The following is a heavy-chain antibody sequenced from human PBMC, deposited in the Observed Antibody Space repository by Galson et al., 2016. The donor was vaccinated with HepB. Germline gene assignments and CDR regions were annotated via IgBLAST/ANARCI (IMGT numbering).Heavy chain of an antibody. J-gene: IGHJ4*02. CDR1: GYTFTNHW. D-gene: IGHD4-11*01. Sequence: QSGAEVKKPGESLKISCKTSGYTFTNHWIGWVRQMSGKGLEWMGIIYPSHSETRYSPSFEGQVTISADKSVGTAFLQWSSLKASDTAIYFCARSLNYSNYVNWGQGTPVTVSS. CDR2: IYPSHSET. V-gene: IGHV5-51*01. CDR3: ARSLNYSNYVN.